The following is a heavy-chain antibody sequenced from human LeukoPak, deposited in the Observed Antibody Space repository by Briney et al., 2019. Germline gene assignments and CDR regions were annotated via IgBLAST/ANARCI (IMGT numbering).Heavy chain of an antibody. Sequence: SETLSLTCTVSGGSLTSSSYYWGWIRQPPGKGLEWIGSIYYSGSPYYKSSLKSRVTISVDTSKNQFSLNLNSVTAADTAVYYCARVYGDYTAMDVWGQGTAVTVSS. J-gene: IGHJ6*02. CDR3: ARVYGDYTAMDV. CDR2: IYYSGSP. D-gene: IGHD4-17*01. V-gene: IGHV4-39*07. CDR1: GGSLTSSSYY.